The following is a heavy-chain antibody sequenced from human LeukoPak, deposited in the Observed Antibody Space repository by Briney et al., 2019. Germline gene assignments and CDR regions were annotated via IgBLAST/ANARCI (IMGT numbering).Heavy chain of an antibody. D-gene: IGHD6-13*01. CDR3: ARDRSAGLPSLY. CDR1: GYTFTSYG. CDR2: ISAYNGNT. V-gene: IGHV1-18*01. Sequence: ASVTVSCKASGYTFTSYGISWVRQALGQGLEWMGWISAYNGNTNYAQKLQGRVTMTTDTSTSTAYMELRSLRSDDTAVYYCARDRSAGLPSLYWGQGTLVTVSS. J-gene: IGHJ4*02.